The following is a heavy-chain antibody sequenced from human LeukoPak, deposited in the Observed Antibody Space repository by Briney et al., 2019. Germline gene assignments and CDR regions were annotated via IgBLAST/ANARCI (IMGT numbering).Heavy chain of an antibody. D-gene: IGHD3-10*01. CDR1: GGSISSYY. CDR3: ARHLTGWSFY. Sequence: SETLSLTCTVSGGSISSYYWSWIRQPPGMGLEWIGYIYYSGSTNYNPSLKSRVTISVDTSKNQFSLKLSSVTAADTAVYYCARHLTGWSFYWGQGTLVTVSS. J-gene: IGHJ4*02. CDR2: IYYSGST. V-gene: IGHV4-59*08.